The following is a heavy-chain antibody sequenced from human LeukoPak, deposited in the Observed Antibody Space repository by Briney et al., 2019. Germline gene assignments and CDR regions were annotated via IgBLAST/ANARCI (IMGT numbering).Heavy chain of an antibody. J-gene: IGHJ4*02. CDR2: INQDGSQK. CDR1: GLTYSSYW. V-gene: IGHV3-7*01. Sequence: GGSLRLSCAASGLTYSSYWMDWVRQAPGKGMEWVANINQDGSQKYYVDSVKGRFTISRDNAENSLYLQMNSLRAEDTAVYYCSGSLNSWGQGTLVTVSS. CDR3: SGSLNS.